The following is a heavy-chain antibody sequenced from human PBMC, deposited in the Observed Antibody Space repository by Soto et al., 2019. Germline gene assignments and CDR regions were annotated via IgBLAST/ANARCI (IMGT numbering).Heavy chain of an antibody. V-gene: IGHV6-1*01. CDR3: ARTSSGYYRFDY. CDR1: GDSVSSNSAA. D-gene: IGHD3-22*01. Sequence: QVQLQQSGPGLVKPSQTLSLTCAISGDSVSSNSAAWNWIRQSPSRGLEYLGRTYYRSKWYNDYAVSVKSRXXIXPXXSKNQFSLQLNSVTPEDTAVYYCARTSSGYYRFDYWGQGTLVTVPS. CDR2: TYYRSKWYN. J-gene: IGHJ4*02.